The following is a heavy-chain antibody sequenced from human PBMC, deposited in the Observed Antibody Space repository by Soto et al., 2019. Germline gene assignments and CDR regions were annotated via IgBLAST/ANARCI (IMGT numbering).Heavy chain of an antibody. CDR1: GGCISSYY. CDR2: IYYSGST. V-gene: IGHV4-59*01. D-gene: IGHD2-2*01. J-gene: IGHJ5*02. Sequence: QVQLQESGPGLVKPSETLSLTCTVSGGCISSYYWSWNRQPPGKGLEWIGYIYYSGSTNYNPSLKSRVTISVDTSKNQFSLKLSSVTAADTAVYYCARGGNEYCSSTSCYSRFDPWGQGTLVTVSS. CDR3: ARGGNEYCSSTSCYSRFDP.